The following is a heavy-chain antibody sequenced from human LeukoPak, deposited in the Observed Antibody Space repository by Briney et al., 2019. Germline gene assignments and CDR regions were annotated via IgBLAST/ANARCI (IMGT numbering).Heavy chain of an antibody. CDR1: GGSMTYYY. J-gene: IGHJ4*02. V-gene: IGHV4-59*01. Sequence: SETLSLTCTVSGGSMTYYYWAWIRQPPGKTLEWIGYTYYSGRTDYNPSLKGRVSISVDRSRSSNQFSLTLGSVTAADTAVYYCARVSSVITTSFDYWGQGILVTVSS. CDR2: TYYSGRT. D-gene: IGHD3-22*01. CDR3: ARVSSVITTSFDY.